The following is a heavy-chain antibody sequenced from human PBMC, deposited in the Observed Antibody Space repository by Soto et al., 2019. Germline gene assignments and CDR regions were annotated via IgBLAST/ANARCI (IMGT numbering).Heavy chain of an antibody. CDR2: IYPGDSDT. CDR3: ARHSRYCSGGSCYRAPYYYGMDF. Sequence: GASLKISCEGFGFSLNTYWNAWVRQKPGKGLEWIGAIYPGDSDTRYSPSFQGKVTISADKSFSTAYPQWSRLKASDTAMYYCARHSRYCSGGSCYRAPYYYGMDFWGQGTTVTVSS. CDR1: GFSLNTYW. D-gene: IGHD2-15*01. V-gene: IGHV5-51*02. J-gene: IGHJ6*02.